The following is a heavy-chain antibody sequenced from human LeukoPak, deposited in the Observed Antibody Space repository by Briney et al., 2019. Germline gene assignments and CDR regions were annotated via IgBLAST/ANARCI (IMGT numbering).Heavy chain of an antibody. Sequence: ASVKVSCKASGYTFTGYYMHWVRQAPGQGLEWMGWINPNSGGTNYAQKFQGRVTMTRDTSISTAYMELSSLRSEDTAVYYCARAAGDYYDSSGYYDYWGQGTLVTVSS. CDR2: INPNSGGT. V-gene: IGHV1-2*02. D-gene: IGHD3-22*01. CDR3: ARAAGDYYDSSGYYDY. J-gene: IGHJ4*02. CDR1: GYTFTGYY.